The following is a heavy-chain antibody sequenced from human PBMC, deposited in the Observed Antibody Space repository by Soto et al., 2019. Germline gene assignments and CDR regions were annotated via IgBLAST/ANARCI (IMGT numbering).Heavy chain of an antibody. V-gene: IGHV1-69*06. Sequence: QVQLVQSGAEVKKPGSSVKVSCKASGGTFSSYAISWVRQAPGQGLEWMGGIIPIFGTANYAQKFQGRVTITADKATSTAYMELSSRRSEDTAVYYCAGCLAARDHYYYSYGMDVWGQGTTVTVSS. CDR2: IIPIFGTA. D-gene: IGHD6-6*01. CDR1: GGTFSSYA. J-gene: IGHJ6*02. CDR3: AGCLAARDHYYYSYGMDV.